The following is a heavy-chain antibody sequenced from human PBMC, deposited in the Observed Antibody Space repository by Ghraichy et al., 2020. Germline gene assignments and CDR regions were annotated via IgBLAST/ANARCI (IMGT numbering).Heavy chain of an antibody. D-gene: IGHD1-1*01. CDR2: ISRNGGST. J-gene: IGHJ4*02. Sequence: GGSLRLSCAASGFRFSNNAMHGVRQPPGKGLEYVSTISRNGGSTYYADSVEGRFTLSRDNSKNTLNLQMSGLRAEDTAVYYCLKDLSPLGRTTLMDYWAQGTLVTVAS. CDR3: LKDLSPLGRTTLMDY. CDR1: GFRFSNNA. V-gene: IGHV3-64D*09.